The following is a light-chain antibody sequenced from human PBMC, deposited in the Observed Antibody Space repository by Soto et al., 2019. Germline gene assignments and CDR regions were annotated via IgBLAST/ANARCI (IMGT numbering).Light chain of an antibody. Sequence: EIVMTQSPATLSVSPGERATLSCRASQSVFSSLAWYQQRPGQAPRLLIYGSATRATGIPDRFSVSGSGTEFTLTISSLKSEDSAVYYCQQYHSWPAFGQGTKVEIK. J-gene: IGKJ1*01. CDR3: QQYHSWPA. V-gene: IGKV3-15*01. CDR2: GSA. CDR1: QSVFSS.